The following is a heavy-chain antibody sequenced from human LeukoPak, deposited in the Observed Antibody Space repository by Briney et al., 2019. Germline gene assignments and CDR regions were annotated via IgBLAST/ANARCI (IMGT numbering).Heavy chain of an antibody. CDR2: ISGSGGST. CDR1: GVTFSRYA. Sequence: QPVGSLRLSCAASGVTFSRYAMSWGCQAPGKGLQCVSGISGSGGSTYYADSVKSRFTISGDNSKNTLYLQMNSLRAEDTAVYYCAKHGFGVFEGYWGQGTLVTVSS. CDR3: AKHGFGVFEGY. V-gene: IGHV3-23*01. J-gene: IGHJ4*02. D-gene: IGHD3-10*01.